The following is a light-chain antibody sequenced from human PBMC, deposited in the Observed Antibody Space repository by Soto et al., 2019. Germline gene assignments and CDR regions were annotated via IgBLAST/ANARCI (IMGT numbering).Light chain of an antibody. Sequence: DIQMTQSPSSVSASVGDRVTITCRASQGISSRLAWYQQKPGKAPNLMIYAASSLQSGVPSRFSGSGSETDFTLTIGSLQPEDFATYYCQQSNSFPLTFGGGTKVEIK. CDR2: AAS. CDR3: QQSNSFPLT. V-gene: IGKV1-12*01. CDR1: QGISSR. J-gene: IGKJ4*01.